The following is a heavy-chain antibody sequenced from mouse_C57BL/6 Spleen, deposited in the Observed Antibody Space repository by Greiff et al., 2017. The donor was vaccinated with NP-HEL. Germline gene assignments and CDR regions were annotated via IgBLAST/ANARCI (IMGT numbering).Heavy chain of an antibody. D-gene: IGHD1-1*02. CDR1: GYSFTGYY. CDR2: INPSTGGT. Sequence: EVQLQQSGPELVKPGASVKISCKASGYSFTGYYMNWVKQSPEKSLEWIGEINPSTGGTTYNQKFKAKATLTVDKSSSTAYMQLKSLTSEDSAVYYCARGGYYVGYWGQGTTLTVSS. V-gene: IGHV1-42*01. J-gene: IGHJ2*01. CDR3: ARGGYYVGY.